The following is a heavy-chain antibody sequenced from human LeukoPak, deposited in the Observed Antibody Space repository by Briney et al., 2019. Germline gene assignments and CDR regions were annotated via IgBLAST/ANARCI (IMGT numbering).Heavy chain of an antibody. CDR2: ISYDGSNK. CDR1: GFTFSSYG. Sequence: GGSLRLSCAASGFTFSSYGMHWVRQAPGKGLEWVAVISYDGSNKYYADSVKGRFTISRDNSKNTLYLQMNSLRAEDTAVYYCAKEMGQWLVTHYFDYWGQGTLVTVSS. D-gene: IGHD6-19*01. V-gene: IGHV3-30*18. CDR3: AKEMGQWLVTHYFDY. J-gene: IGHJ4*02.